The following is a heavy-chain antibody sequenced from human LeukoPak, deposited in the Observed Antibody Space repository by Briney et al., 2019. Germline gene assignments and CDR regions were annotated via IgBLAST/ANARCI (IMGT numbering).Heavy chain of an antibody. D-gene: IGHD5-12*01. Sequence: SESLSLTCAVYGGSFSGYYWSWIRQPPGKGLEWIGEINHSGSTNYNPSLKSRVTISVDTSKNQFSLKLSSVTAADTAVHYCAMEKWLRPIDYWGQGTLVTVSS. CDR3: AMEKWLRPIDY. V-gene: IGHV4-34*01. CDR1: GGSFSGYY. CDR2: INHSGST. J-gene: IGHJ4*02.